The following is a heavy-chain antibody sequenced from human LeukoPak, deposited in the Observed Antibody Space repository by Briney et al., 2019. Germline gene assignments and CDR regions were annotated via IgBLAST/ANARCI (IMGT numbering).Heavy chain of an antibody. J-gene: IGHJ4*02. CDR3: TNPHLTSAVDY. Sequence: ASVKVSCMASGYSFTDYYLHWGRQAPGQGLKWMGWINPNSGGTNYAQKFQGRVTMTTDTSISTAYIELSRLRSDNTAIYYCTNPHLTSAVDYWGQGTLVTVSS. D-gene: IGHD2-2*01. CDR2: INPNSGGT. V-gene: IGHV1-2*02. CDR1: GYSFTDYY.